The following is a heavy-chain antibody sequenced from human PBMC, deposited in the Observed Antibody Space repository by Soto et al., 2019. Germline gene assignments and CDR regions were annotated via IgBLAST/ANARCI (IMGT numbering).Heavy chain of an antibody. Sequence: GGSLRLSCAASGLAVTSNYMSWVRQAPGKGLEWVSIVYSSGTTYYADSVKGRFTFSRDKSKNTIYLQMRNLRAEDTAVYYCARVDTYDYYYSMDVWRQGTTVTVSS. CDR3: ARVDTYDYYYSMDV. J-gene: IGHJ6*02. CDR1: GLAVTSNY. V-gene: IGHV3-53*01. D-gene: IGHD5-18*01. CDR2: VYSSGTT.